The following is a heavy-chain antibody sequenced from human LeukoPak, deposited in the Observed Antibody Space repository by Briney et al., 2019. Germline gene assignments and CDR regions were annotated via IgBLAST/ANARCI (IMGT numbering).Heavy chain of an antibody. V-gene: IGHV3-33*01. J-gene: IGHJ4*02. D-gene: IGHD3-10*01. Sequence: GGSLRLSCAVSGFIFSNSGMHWVRQAADKGLEWVAVIWSDGSNKYYADSVKGRFTISRDNSKNTLYLQMNSLRAEDTAVYYCARDLGGSPFDYWGQGTLVSVSS. CDR3: ARDLGGSPFDY. CDR1: GFIFSNSG. CDR2: IWSDGSNK.